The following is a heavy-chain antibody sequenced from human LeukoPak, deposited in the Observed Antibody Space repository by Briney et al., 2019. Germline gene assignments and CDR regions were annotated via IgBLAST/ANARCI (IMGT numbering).Heavy chain of an antibody. CDR3: ARGAFDP. Sequence: GGSVRLSCVASGFTFTSHEMSWVRQAPGKGLEWVANIKQDGSEKYYMDSVKGRFAISRDNAKNSVYLQMNSLRAEDTAVYYCARGAFDPWGQGTLVSVSS. CDR2: IKQDGSEK. V-gene: IGHV3-7*01. CDR1: GFTFTSHE. J-gene: IGHJ5*02.